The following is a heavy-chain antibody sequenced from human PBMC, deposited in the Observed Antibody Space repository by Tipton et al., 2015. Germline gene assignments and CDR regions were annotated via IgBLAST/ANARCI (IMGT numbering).Heavy chain of an antibody. Sequence: LRLSCTVSSDSISKYYWSWIRQPPGKELEWIGYIHYSGSTNYNPSLKSRVTISVDTSKTQFSLKMSSVTATDTAVYYCARDLEHGMDVWGQGTTVTVSS. D-gene: IGHD5-24*01. V-gene: IGHV4-59*01. CDR1: SDSISKYY. CDR3: ARDLEHGMDV. J-gene: IGHJ6*02. CDR2: IHYSGST.